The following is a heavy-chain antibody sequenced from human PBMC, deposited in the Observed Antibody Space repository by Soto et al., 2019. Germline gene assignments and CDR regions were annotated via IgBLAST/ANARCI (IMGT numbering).Heavy chain of an antibody. CDR2: INPNSGGT. CDR3: ARGLMITFGGVIGNFDY. J-gene: IGHJ4*02. D-gene: IGHD3-16*02. Sequence: ASVKVSCKASGYTFTGYYMHWVRQAPGQGLEWMGWINPNSGGTNYAQKFQGWVTMTRDTSISTAYMELSRLRSDDTAVYYCARGLMITFGGVIGNFDYWGQGTLVTVSS. V-gene: IGHV1-2*04. CDR1: GYTFTGYY.